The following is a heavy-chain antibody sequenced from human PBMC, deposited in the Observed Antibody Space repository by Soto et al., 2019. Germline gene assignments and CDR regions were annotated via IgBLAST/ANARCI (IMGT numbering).Heavy chain of an antibody. CDR3: ATGRRDGSSWSTNSNWFYL. V-gene: IGHV3-9*01. J-gene: IGHJ5*02. Sequence: QPGVSLRLCCSASGFSFDEYALHWVRQTPGKGLEWVSGISWNSATIEFADSVKGRFNISRDNAKNSLYLQMSSLTTEDTAVYYGATGRRDGSSWSTNSNWFYLWSQRTLGTVSS. CDR2: ISWNSATI. D-gene: IGHD6-13*01. CDR1: GFSFDEYA.